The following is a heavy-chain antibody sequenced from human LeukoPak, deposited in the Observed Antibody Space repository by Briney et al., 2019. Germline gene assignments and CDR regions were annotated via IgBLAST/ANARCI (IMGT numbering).Heavy chain of an antibody. CDR3: ARGGPRESQLLFDFQH. J-gene: IGHJ1*01. CDR2: MNPNSGNT. Sequence: ASVKVSCKASGYTFTSYDINWVRQATGQGLEWMGWMNPNSGNTGYAQNIQGRVTMTRNTSISTAYMELSSLRSEDTAVYYCARGGPRESQLLFDFQHWGQGTLVTVSS. CDR1: GYTFTSYD. V-gene: IGHV1-8*01. D-gene: IGHD2-2*01.